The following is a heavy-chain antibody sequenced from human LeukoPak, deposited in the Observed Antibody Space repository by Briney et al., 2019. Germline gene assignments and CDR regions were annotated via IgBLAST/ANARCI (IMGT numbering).Heavy chain of an antibody. CDR2: IYYTGNT. Sequence: PSETLSLTCTVSGVSISSSYSYWGWIRQPPGMVLEWIGSIYYTGNTYYNASLKGQVSISIDTSKNQFSLKLTSVTAADTAVYYCARQTGTGLFILPGGQGTLVTVSS. CDR1: GVSISSSYSY. CDR3: ARQTGTGLFILP. V-gene: IGHV4-39*01. D-gene: IGHD3/OR15-3a*01. J-gene: IGHJ4*02.